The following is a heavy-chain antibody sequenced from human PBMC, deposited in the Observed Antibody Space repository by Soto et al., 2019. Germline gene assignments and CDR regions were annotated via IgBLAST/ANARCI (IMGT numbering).Heavy chain of an antibody. Sequence: GESLKISCKGSGYSFTSYWIGWVRQMPGKGLEWMGIIYPGDSDTRYSPSFQGQVTISADKSISTAYLQWSSLKASDTAMYYCARLHLPIYSRSSLWWFDPWGQGNLVTVSS. CDR2: IYPGDSDT. CDR3: ARLHLPIYSRSSLWWFDP. J-gene: IGHJ5*02. V-gene: IGHV5-51*01. CDR1: GYSFTSYW. D-gene: IGHD6-6*01.